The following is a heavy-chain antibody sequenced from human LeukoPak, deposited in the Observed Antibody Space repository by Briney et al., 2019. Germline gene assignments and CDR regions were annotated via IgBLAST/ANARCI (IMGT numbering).Heavy chain of an antibody. CDR3: ASLITIFGVVITRYFDY. J-gene: IGHJ4*02. CDR1: GGSISSYY. D-gene: IGHD3-3*01. CDR2: IYYSGST. Sequence: PSETLSLTCTVSGGSISSYYWSWIRQPPGEGLEWIGYIYYSGSTYYNPSLKSRVTISVDTSKNQFPLKLSSVTAADTAVYYCASLITIFGVVITRYFDYWGQGTLVTVSS. V-gene: IGHV4-59*06.